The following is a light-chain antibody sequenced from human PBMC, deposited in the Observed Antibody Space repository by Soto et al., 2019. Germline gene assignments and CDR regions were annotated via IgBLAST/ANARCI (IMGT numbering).Light chain of an antibody. CDR2: ATS. J-gene: IGKJ4*01. Sequence: DVQMTQSPSSLSAFVGDRVTITCRASQGIAPYLAWFQQKPGKVPKLLIYATSTLQSGVPSRFSGSGSGTDFTLTISSLQPEDVATYYCQKYNTATPTFGGGTKVDIK. CDR3: QKYNTATPT. V-gene: IGKV1-27*01. CDR1: QGIAPY.